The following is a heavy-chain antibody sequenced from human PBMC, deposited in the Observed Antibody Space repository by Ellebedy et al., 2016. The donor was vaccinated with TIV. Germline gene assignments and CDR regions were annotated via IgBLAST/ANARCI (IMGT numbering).Heavy chain of an antibody. CDR2: IYYSGGT. CDR1: GGSISSGGYY. V-gene: IGHV4-31*03. Sequence: MPSETLSLTCTVSGGSISSGGYYWSWIRQHPGKGLEWIGYIYYSGGTYYDPSLKSRVAISVDTSKNQFSLKLSSVTAAETAVYYCARGAMLSGYFDYWGQGTLVTVSS. J-gene: IGHJ4*02. D-gene: IGHD3-16*01. CDR3: ARGAMLSGYFDY.